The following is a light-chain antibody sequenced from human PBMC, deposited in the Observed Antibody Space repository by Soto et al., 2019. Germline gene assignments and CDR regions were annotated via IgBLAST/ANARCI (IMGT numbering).Light chain of an antibody. CDR1: QSVSSY. Sequence: EIVLTQSPATLSLSPGERATLSCRASQSVSSYLAWYQQKPGQAPRLLIYDASNRATGIPARCSGTGSGTDLTLTISSLELKDFAVYCCQQRSNWPQRFTFGQGTKLEIK. CDR3: QQRSNWPQRFT. V-gene: IGKV3-11*01. CDR2: DAS. J-gene: IGKJ2*01.